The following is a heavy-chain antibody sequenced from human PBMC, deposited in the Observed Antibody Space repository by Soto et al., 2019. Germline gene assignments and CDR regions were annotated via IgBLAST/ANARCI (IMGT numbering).Heavy chain of an antibody. Sequence: QVQLVESGGGVVQPGRSLRLSCEASGFTFSSYGRHWVRQAPGKGLEWVAVISYDGRNKNYADSVKGRFTISRDNSKNTQYLQMNSLRAEDTAVYYCAKEVWSGPMDVWGQGTTVTVSS. CDR2: ISYDGRNK. D-gene: IGHD3-3*01. V-gene: IGHV3-30*18. CDR1: GFTFSSYG. J-gene: IGHJ6*02. CDR3: AKEVWSGPMDV.